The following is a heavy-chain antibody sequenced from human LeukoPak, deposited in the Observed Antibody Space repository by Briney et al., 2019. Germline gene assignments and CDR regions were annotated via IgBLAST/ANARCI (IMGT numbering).Heavy chain of an antibody. CDR1: GGAVSGYY. CDR3: ARDTSAWSGYIDP. V-gene: IGHV4-59*02. D-gene: IGHD3-3*01. Sequence: SETLSLTCSVSGGAVSGYYWSWIRQPPGKGLEWIGYIYYSGTTNYNPSLKSRVTISVDTSKNQFSLKLSSVTAADTAVYYCARDTSAWSGYIDPWGQGTLVTVSS. CDR2: IYYSGTT. J-gene: IGHJ5*02.